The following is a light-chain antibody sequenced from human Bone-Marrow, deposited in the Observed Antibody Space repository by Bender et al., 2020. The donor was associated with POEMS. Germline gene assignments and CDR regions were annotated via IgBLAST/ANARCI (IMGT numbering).Light chain of an antibody. V-gene: IGLV3-25*03. CDR1: ALPKQY. Sequence: SYELTQPPSVSVSPGQTARITCTGDALPKQYAYWYQQKSGQAPVMVIYKDNERPSGIPERFSGSSSGTTVTLTISGVQAEDEADYYCQAWDNSALVFGGGTKLTVL. CDR3: QAWDNSALV. J-gene: IGLJ2*01. CDR2: KDN.